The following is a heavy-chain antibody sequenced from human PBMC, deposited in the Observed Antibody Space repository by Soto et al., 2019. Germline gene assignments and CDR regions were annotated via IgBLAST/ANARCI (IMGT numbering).Heavy chain of an antibody. CDR2: IYHSGST. CDR3: ARAELSILTGYYYYGMDV. D-gene: IGHD3-9*01. J-gene: IGHJ6*02. Sequence: SETLSLTCAVSGGSISSSNWWSWVRQPPGKGLEWIGEIYHSGSTNYNPSLKSRVTISVDKSKNQSSLKLSSVTAADTAVYYCARAELSILTGYYYYGMDVWGQGTTVTVSS. CDR1: GGSISSSNW. V-gene: IGHV4-4*02.